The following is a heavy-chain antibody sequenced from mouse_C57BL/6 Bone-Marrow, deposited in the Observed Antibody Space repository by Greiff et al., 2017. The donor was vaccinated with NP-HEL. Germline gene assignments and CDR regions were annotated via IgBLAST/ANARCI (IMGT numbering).Heavy chain of an antibody. J-gene: IGHJ3*01. CDR2: IDPANGNT. CDR3: ASYDGYYEVFAY. V-gene: IGHV14-3*01. CDR1: GFNIKNTY. D-gene: IGHD2-3*01. Sequence: VQLKESVAELVRPGASVKLSCTASGFNIKNTYMPWGKQRPEQGLEWIGRIDPANGNTKYAPKFQGKATITADTSSNTAYLQLSSLTSEDTAIYYCASYDGYYEVFAYWGQGTLVTVSA.